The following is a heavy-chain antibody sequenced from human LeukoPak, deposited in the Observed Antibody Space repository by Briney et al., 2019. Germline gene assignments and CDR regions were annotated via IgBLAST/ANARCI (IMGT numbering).Heavy chain of an antibody. D-gene: IGHD6-6*01. V-gene: IGHV3-7*01. CDR2: IKQDGSEK. Sequence: GGSLRLSCAASGFTFSSYWMSWVRQAPGKGLEWVANIKQDGSEKYYVDSVKGRFTISRDNAKNSLYLQMNSLRAEDTAVYYCARSKGQLVPRYFDYWGQGTLVTVSS. J-gene: IGHJ4*02. CDR3: ARSKGQLVPRYFDY. CDR1: GFTFSSYW.